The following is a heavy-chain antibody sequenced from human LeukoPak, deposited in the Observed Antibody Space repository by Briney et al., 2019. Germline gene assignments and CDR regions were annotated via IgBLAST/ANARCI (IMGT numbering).Heavy chain of an antibody. J-gene: IGHJ6*02. V-gene: IGHV4-39*07. D-gene: IGHD3-22*01. CDR1: GGSISSSSYY. CDR3: ARDRASSGYRYYYGMDV. CDR2: IYYSGST. Sequence: SETLSLTCTVSGGSISSSSYYRGWIRQPPGKGLEWIGSIYYSGSTYYNPSLKSRVTISVDTSKNQFSLKLSSVTAADTAVYYCARDRASSGYRYYYGMDVWGQGTTVTVSS.